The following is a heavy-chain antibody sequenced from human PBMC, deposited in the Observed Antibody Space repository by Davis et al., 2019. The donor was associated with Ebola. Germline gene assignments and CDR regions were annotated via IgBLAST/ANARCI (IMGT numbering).Heavy chain of an antibody. CDR2: IYYNGFT. CDR1: GSSVNTGSYY. V-gene: IGHV4-39*01. CDR3: ARLGGPATNFDH. D-gene: IGHD3-16*01. J-gene: IGHJ4*02. Sequence: MPSETLSLTCAVSGSSVNTGSYYWGWIRQPPGKGLEWIGSIYYNGFTYYNPSLKSRVTISVDTSKNQFSVNLRSVTATDTATYYCARLGGPATNFDHWGQGTLVTVSS.